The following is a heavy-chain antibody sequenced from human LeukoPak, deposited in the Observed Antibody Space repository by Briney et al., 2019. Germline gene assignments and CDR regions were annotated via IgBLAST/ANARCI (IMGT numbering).Heavy chain of an antibody. D-gene: IGHD3-10*01. CDR1: GYTFTSYA. J-gene: IGHJ6*02. CDR3: ARDSADYYYYGMDV. V-gene: IGHV1-3*01. Sequence: ASVKVSCKASGYTFTSYAMHWVRQAPGQRLEWMGWINAGNGNTKYSQKFQGRVTMTRDTSTSTVYMELSSLRSEDTAVYYCARDSADYYYYGMDVWGQGTTVTVSS. CDR2: INAGNGNT.